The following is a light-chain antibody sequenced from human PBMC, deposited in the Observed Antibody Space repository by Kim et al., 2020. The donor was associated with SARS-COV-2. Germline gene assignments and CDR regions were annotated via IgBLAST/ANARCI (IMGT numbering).Light chain of an antibody. CDR3: QSYDSSLSGWV. J-gene: IGLJ3*02. CDR1: SSNIGAGYD. Sequence: QRFTISCTGSSSNIGAGYDRHWYQQLPGTAPKLLINGNSNRPSGVPDRFSGSKSGTSASLAITGLQAEDEADYYCQSYDSSLSGWVFGGGTQLTVL. CDR2: GNS. V-gene: IGLV1-40*01.